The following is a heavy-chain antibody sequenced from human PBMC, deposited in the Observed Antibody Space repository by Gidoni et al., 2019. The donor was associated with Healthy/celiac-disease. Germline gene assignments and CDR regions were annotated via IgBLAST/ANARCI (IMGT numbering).Heavy chain of an antibody. CDR3: ARFRSISPDAFDI. V-gene: IGHV4-59*13. CDR1: GGPISSYY. Sequence: QLPASGTGLVKPSETLSLTCTVAGGPISSYYWSWIRQTPGKGVEWIGYIYYSGNTNYIPSRKSRVTISVDKSKNQLSLKLRSVTAAVTAGYNGARFRSISPDAFDIWGQGTMVTVSS. CDR2: IYYSGNT. J-gene: IGHJ3*02.